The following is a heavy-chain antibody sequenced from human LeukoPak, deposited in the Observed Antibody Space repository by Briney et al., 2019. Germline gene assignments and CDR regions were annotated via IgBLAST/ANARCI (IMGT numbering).Heavy chain of an antibody. D-gene: IGHD2-15*01. V-gene: IGHV4-30-4*01. CDR1: GGSISSGDYY. CDR3: ARYCSGGSCYPYYYSGMDV. CDR2: IYDSAST. Sequence: SQTLSLTCTVSGGSISSGDYYGSWVRQPPGKGLEWIGYIYDSASTYSNPSLKSRVTISVDTYKNHFSLRLSSVTAADTAVYYCARYCSGGSCYPYYYSGMDVWGQGTTVTVSS. J-gene: IGHJ6*02.